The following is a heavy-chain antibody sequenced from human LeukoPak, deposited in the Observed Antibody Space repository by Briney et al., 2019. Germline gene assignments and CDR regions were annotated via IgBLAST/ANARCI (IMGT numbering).Heavy chain of an antibody. CDR1: GFTFTAYW. Sequence: PGGSLRLSCAASGFTFTAYWMNWVRQAPGKGLEWVSVISGSGGSTYYADSVKGRFTISRDNSKNTLFLQMNSLRAEDTAVYYCAKRDEGYYFDYWGQGTLVTVSS. D-gene: IGHD2-21*01. J-gene: IGHJ4*02. V-gene: IGHV3-23*01. CDR3: AKRDEGYYFDY. CDR2: ISGSGGST.